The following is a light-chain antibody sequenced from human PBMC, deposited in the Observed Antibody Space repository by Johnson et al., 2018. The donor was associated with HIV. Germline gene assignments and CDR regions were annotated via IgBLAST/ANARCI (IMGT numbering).Light chain of an antibody. CDR2: ENN. Sequence: QSIFTQPPSVSAAPGQKVTISCSGSSSNIGNNYVSWYQQLPGTAPKLLIYENNKRPLGIPDRFSGSKSGTSATLGITGLQPGDEADFYCGTWDTSLSTYVFGTGTKVTVL. J-gene: IGLJ1*01. CDR3: GTWDTSLSTYV. CDR1: SSNIGNNY. V-gene: IGLV1-51*02.